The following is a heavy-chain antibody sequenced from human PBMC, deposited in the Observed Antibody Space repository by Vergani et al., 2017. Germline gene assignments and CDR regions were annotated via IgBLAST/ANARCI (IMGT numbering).Heavy chain of an antibody. V-gene: IGHV5-51*01. CDR2: IHPADSDT. CDR1: GYSFTNYW. D-gene: IGHD3-22*01. J-gene: IGHJ4*02. CDR3: ARLYGRDSSGNKYFDY. Sequence: EVQLVQSGAEVKKPGESPKISCQISGYSFTNYWIGWVRQMPGKGLEWVGIIHPADSDTRYSPSFQGQVTISVDTSISTAYLQRSSLRASDSAMYYCARLYGRDSSGNKYFDYWGQGTLVTVSS.